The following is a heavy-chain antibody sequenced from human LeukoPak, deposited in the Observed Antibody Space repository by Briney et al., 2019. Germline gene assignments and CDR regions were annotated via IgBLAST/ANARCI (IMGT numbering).Heavy chain of an antibody. V-gene: IGHV4-38-2*02. CDR3: ARVPGSYYGAFDI. D-gene: IGHD1-26*01. CDR1: GYSISSGYY. J-gene: IGHJ3*02. CDR2: IYHSGST. Sequence: SETLSLTCTVSGYSISSGYYWGWIRQPPGKGLEWIGSIYHSGSTYYNPSLKSRVTISVDTSKNQFSLKLSSVTAADTAVYYCARVPGSYYGAFDIWGQGTVVTVSS.